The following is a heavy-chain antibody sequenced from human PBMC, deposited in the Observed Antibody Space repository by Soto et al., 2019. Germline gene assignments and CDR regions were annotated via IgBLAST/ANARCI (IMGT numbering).Heavy chain of an antibody. CDR1: GFSLTTSGVA. J-gene: IGHJ4*01. D-gene: IGHD2-21*02. CDR3: AHRPTSTDDFYFDY. CDR2: FYWNDDK. Sequence: QITLTESGPTLVTPTQTLTLTCSFSGFSLTTSGVAVGWFRQPPGKAPAWLALFYWNDDKRYSPSLRSRLTVTGDSSKNQVVLTLANVDPVDSGTYSCAHRPTSTDDFYFDYWGHGTLVTVSS. V-gene: IGHV2-5*01.